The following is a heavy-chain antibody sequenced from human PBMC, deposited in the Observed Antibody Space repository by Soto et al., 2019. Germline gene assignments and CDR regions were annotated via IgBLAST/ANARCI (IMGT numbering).Heavy chain of an antibody. Sequence: EVQLVESGGGLVQPGGSLRLSCAASGFTVSSKYMTWVRQAPGKGLEWVSVIYSGGDTYYADSVKGRFTISRDNSQNMLLLQMNSLRAEDTAVYYCAKATPAKFDYWGQGSLVTVSS. D-gene: IGHD2-2*01. J-gene: IGHJ4*02. CDR2: IYSGGDT. V-gene: IGHV3-66*01. CDR1: GFTVSSKY. CDR3: AKATPAKFDY.